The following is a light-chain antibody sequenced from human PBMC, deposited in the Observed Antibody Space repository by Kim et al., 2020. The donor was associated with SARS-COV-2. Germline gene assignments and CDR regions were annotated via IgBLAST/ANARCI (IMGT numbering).Light chain of an antibody. CDR1: SLRSYY. CDR2: GKN. CDR3: NSRDSSGNDWV. Sequence: SSALTQDPAVSVALGQTVRITCQGDSLRSYYASWYQQKPGQAPVLVIYGKNNRPSGIPDRFSGSSSGNTASLTITGAQAEDEADYYCNSRDSSGNDWVFGGGTQLTVL. J-gene: IGLJ3*02. V-gene: IGLV3-19*01.